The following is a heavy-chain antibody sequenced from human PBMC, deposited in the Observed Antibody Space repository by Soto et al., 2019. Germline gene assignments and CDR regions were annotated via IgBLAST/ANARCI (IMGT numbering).Heavy chain of an antibody. CDR2: ISSSSSTI. CDR3: AKPPKGGGYSYGNYYFDY. D-gene: IGHD5-18*01. J-gene: IGHJ4*02. CDR1: GFTFSSYS. V-gene: IGHV3-48*01. Sequence: GGSLRLSCAASGFTFSSYSMNWVRQAPGKGLEWVSYISSSSSTIYYADSVKGRFTISRDNAKNSLYLQMNSLRAEDTAVYYCAKPPKGGGYSYGNYYFDYWGQGTLVTVSS.